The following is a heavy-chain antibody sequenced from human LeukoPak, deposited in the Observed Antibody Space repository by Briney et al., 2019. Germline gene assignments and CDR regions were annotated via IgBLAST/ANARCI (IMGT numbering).Heavy chain of an antibody. J-gene: IGHJ4*02. CDR2: LSGSGGTT. V-gene: IGHV3-23*01. D-gene: IGHD6-19*01. CDR3: AKGSQWLLRGGAYFDY. Sequence: GGSLRLSCTASGFTFTSYAMSWVRQAPGKGLEWVSGLSGSGGTTYNADSVKGRFTISRDNSKNTLYLKMNSLRVEDTAVYYCAKGSQWLLRGGAYFDYWGQGTLVTVSS. CDR1: GFTFTSYA.